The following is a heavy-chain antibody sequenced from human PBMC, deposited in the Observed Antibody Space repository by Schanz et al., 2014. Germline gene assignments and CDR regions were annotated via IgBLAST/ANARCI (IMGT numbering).Heavy chain of an antibody. J-gene: IGHJ4*02. CDR3: AVLGGFGELPLDY. CDR2: ISLDGSNQ. V-gene: IGHV3-30*03. CDR1: GFSFVDAW. Sequence: VQVVESGGGLVQPGGSLRLSCAASGFSFVDAWMSWVRQAPGRGLEWVAIISLDGSNQYYADSVKGRFTISRDNSKNTLYLQMNSLRAEDTAVYYCAVLGGFGELPLDYRGQGTLVTVSS. D-gene: IGHD3-10*01.